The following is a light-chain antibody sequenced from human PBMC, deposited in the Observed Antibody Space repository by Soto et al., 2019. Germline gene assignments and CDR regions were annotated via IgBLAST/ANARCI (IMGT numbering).Light chain of an antibody. CDR1: QSVSRD. Sequence: EIVLKQSPATLSLSPGERATLSCRASQSVSRDLAWYQQKPGQAPRLLIYDASNRGTGIPATFSGSGSGTDFTHTISSLQPEDVAVYSVQQRSDSPSRFGGGTKLHIK. J-gene: IGKJ4*01. CDR2: DAS. V-gene: IGKV3-11*01. CDR3: QQRSDSPSR.